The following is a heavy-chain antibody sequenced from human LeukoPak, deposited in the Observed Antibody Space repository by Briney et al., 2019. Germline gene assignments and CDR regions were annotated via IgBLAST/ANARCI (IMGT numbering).Heavy chain of an antibody. CDR3: ARKVVKQWLARGDWFDP. CDR2: IYTSGST. D-gene: IGHD6-19*01. CDR1: GGSISSYY. Sequence: SETLSLTCTVSGGSISSYYWSWIRQPAGKGLEWIGRIYTSGSTNYNPSLKSRVTISVDTSKNQFSLKLSSVTAADTAVYYCARKVVKQWLARGDWFDPWGQGTLVTVSS. J-gene: IGHJ5*02. V-gene: IGHV4-4*07.